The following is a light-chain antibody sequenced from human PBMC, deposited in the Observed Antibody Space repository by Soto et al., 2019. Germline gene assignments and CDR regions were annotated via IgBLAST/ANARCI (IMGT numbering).Light chain of an antibody. CDR3: QQYNSYSIT. V-gene: IGKV1-13*02. CDR2: DAS. CDR1: QGISSY. Sequence: AIQLTQSPSSLSASVGARVPITCRASQGISSYLGWYQQKPGKAPKLLIYDASSLESGVPSRFSGSGSGTEFTLTISSLQPDDFATYYCQQYNSYSITFGQGTRLEIK. J-gene: IGKJ5*01.